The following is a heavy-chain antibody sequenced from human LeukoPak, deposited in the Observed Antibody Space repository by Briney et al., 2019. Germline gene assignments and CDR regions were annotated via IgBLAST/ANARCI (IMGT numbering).Heavy chain of an antibody. Sequence: GGSLRLSCASSGFTSSNYIMRWVRLAPGRGLEWVSTITTSDGGTYYADSVRGRFTISRDNSKKTVYLQMSSLRAEDTAIYYCTKGFRYFDSWGPGTLVTVSS. CDR1: GFTSSNYI. J-gene: IGHJ4*02. D-gene: IGHD3-10*01. V-gene: IGHV3-23*01. CDR2: ITTSDGGT. CDR3: TKGFRYFDS.